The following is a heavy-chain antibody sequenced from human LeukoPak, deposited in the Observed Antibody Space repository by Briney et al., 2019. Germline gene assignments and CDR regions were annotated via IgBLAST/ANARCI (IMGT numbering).Heavy chain of an antibody. V-gene: IGHV3-48*04. D-gene: IGHD2-15*01. CDR2: ISSSSSTI. J-gene: IGHJ3*02. Sequence: HPGGSLRLSCAASGFTFSSYSMNWVRQAPGKGLEWVSYISSSSSTIYYADSVEGRFTISRDNAKNSLYLQMNSLRAEDTAVYYYARVRVDPKRNAFDIWGQGTMVTVSS. CDR1: GFTFSSYS. CDR3: ARVRVDPKRNAFDI.